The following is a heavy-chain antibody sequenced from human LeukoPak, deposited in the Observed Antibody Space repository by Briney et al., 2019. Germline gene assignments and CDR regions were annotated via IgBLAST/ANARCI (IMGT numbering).Heavy chain of an antibody. CDR1: GFTFSSYS. CDR2: ISSSSSYI. V-gene: IGHV3-21*04. CDR3: ARGGDSSGYYYYFDY. Sequence: SGGSLRLSCAASGFTFSSYSMNWVRQAPGKGLEWVSSISSSSSYIYYADSVKGRFTISRDNAKNSLYLQMNSLRAEDTAVYYCARGGDSSGYYYYFDYWGQGTLVTVSS. J-gene: IGHJ4*02. D-gene: IGHD3-22*01.